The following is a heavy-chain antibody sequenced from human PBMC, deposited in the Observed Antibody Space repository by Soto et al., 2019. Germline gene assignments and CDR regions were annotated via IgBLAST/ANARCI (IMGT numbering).Heavy chain of an antibody. D-gene: IGHD3-3*01. Sequence: ASVKVSCKASGYTFTSYYMHWVRQAPGQGLEWMGIINPSGGSTSYAQKFQGRVTMTRDTSTSTVYMELSSLRSEDTAVYYCARDQGQYYDFWSGHYGMDVWGQGTTVTVSS. V-gene: IGHV1-46*01. J-gene: IGHJ6*02. CDR2: INPSGGST. CDR1: GYTFTSYY. CDR3: ARDQGQYYDFWSGHYGMDV.